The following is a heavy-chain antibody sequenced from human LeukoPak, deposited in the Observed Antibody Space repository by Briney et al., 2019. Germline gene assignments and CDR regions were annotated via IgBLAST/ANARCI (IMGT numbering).Heavy chain of an antibody. V-gene: IGHV3-30*04. CDR2: ISFDGRNK. J-gene: IGHJ4*02. CDR1: GFTFSISA. CDR3: ATLTGTTGSDDY. Sequence: TSLRLSCAASGFTFSISAMHWVRQAPGKGLEWVAVISFDGRNKYYADSVKGRFTVSRDNSKSTLFLQMSTLRAEDTAVYYCATLTGTTGSDDYWGQGTLVTVSS. D-gene: IGHD1-20*01.